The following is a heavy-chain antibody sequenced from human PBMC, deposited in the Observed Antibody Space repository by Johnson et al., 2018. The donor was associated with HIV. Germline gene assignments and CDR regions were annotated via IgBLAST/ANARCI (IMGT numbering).Heavy chain of an antibody. D-gene: IGHD3-22*01. CDR1: GFTFSNAW. V-gene: IGHV3-30*02. Sequence: QVQLVESGGGLVQPGGSLRLSCAASGFTFSNAWMSWVRQAPGKGLEWVAFIRYDGTNKYYADSVKGRFTISRDNSKNTLYLQMNSLRAEDTAVNYCAKGDYYDTRAAFDIWGQGTMVTVSS. J-gene: IGHJ3*02. CDR3: AKGDYYDTRAAFDI. CDR2: IRYDGTNK.